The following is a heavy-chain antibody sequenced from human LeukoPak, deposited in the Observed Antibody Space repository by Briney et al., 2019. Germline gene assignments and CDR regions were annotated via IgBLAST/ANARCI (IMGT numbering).Heavy chain of an antibody. J-gene: IGHJ6*03. Sequence: GGSLRLSCAASGFTFTTYLMSWVRQAPGKGLEWVANIKQDGTEKYYVDSVKGRFTISRDNAKNSLYLQMNSLRAEDTAVYYCARDPYSGSYGDYYYYYMDVWGKGTTVTISS. D-gene: IGHD1-26*01. CDR1: GFTFTTYL. V-gene: IGHV3-7*01. CDR3: ARDPYSGSYGDYYYYYMDV. CDR2: IKQDGTEK.